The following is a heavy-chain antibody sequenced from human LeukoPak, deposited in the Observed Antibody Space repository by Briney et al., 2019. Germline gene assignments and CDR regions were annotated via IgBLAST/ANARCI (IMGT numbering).Heavy chain of an antibody. Sequence: PGGSLRLSCAASVFTFNNYAMSWVRQAPGKGLEWVSSISGGGDTSYYADSVRGRFTISRDTSKNMLFLQMDSLRAEDTAIYYCAKNAGDGGYYYYMDVWGKGTTVTVSS. CDR3: AKNAGDGGYYYYMDV. V-gene: IGHV3-23*01. CDR2: ISGGGDTS. D-gene: IGHD3-16*01. J-gene: IGHJ6*03. CDR1: VFTFNNYA.